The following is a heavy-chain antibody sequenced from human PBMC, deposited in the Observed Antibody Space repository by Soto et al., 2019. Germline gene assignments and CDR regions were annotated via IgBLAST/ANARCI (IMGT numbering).Heavy chain of an antibody. CDR1: GYTFTSYD. CDR3: ARNLVGANYYYYYGMDV. Sequence: ASVKVSCKASGYTFTSYDINWVRQATGQGLAWMGWMNPNSGNPGYAQKFQGRVTMTRNTSISKGYMELNSLRSEDTDVYYCARNLVGANYYYYYGMDVWGQGTTVTVSS. D-gene: IGHD1-26*01. CDR2: MNPNSGNP. V-gene: IGHV1-8*01. J-gene: IGHJ6*02.